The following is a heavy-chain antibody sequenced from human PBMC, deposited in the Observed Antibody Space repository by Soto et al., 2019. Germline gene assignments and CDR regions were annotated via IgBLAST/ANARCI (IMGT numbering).Heavy chain of an antibody. D-gene: IGHD6-13*01. CDR2: TYYRSKLYN. J-gene: IGHJ6*02. V-gene: IGHV6-1*01. CDR1: GDSVSSNSAA. Sequence: PTLSLTCALSGDSVSSNSAAWNWIRQSPARGLEWLGRTYYRSKLYNDYAVSVKSRITINPDTSKNQFSLQLNSVTSEDTAVSYSARERSRHDYYYYGMDVWGQGTTVTVSS. CDR3: ARERSRHDYYYYGMDV.